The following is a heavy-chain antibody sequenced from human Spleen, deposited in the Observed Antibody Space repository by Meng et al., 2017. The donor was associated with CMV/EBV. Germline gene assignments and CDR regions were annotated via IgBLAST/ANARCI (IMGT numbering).Heavy chain of an antibody. J-gene: IGHJ4*02. D-gene: IGHD5-24*01. CDR3: ARGGDGYNFGY. V-gene: IGHV1-69*01. Sequence: VTKLGSSVTVYCKASGGTFSSYAISWCRPAPGQGLEWMGGIIPIFGTANYAQKFQGRVTITADESTSTAYMELSSLRSEDTAVYYCARGGDGYNFGYWGQGTLVTVSS. CDR2: IIPIFGTA. CDR1: GGTFSSYA.